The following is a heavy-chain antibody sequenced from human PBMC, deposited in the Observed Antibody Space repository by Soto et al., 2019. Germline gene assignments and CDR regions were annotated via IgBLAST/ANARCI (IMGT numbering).Heavy chain of an antibody. Sequence: QVQLVQSGAEVKKPGSSVKVSCKASGGTFSSYAISWVRQAPGQGLEWMGGIIPIFGTANYAQKFQGRVPITADESTSTAYMELSSLRSEDTAVYYCARGRTAAADPPYYYYGMDVWGQGTTVTVSS. V-gene: IGHV1-69*12. CDR2: IIPIFGTA. CDR1: GGTFSSYA. CDR3: ARGRTAAADPPYYYYGMDV. J-gene: IGHJ6*02. D-gene: IGHD6-13*01.